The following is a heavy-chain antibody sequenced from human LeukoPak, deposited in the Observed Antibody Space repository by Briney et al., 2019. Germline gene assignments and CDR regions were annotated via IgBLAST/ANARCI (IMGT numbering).Heavy chain of an antibody. CDR3: ARVAITMKGKYYFDY. J-gene: IGHJ4*02. D-gene: IGHD3-22*01. CDR2: IKQDGSEK. Sequence: PGGSLRLSCAASGFTFSSYWMSWVRQAPGKGVEGVANIKQDGSEKYYVDSVKGRFTISRDNAKNSLYLQMNSLRAEDTAVYYCARVAITMKGKYYFDYWGQGTLVTVSS. CDR1: GFTFSSYW. V-gene: IGHV3-7*04.